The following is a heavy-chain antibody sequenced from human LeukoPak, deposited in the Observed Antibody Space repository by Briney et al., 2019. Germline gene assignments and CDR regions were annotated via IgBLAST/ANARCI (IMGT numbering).Heavy chain of an antibody. D-gene: IGHD4-17*01. CDR2: IYWDDDK. V-gene: IGHV2-5*02. CDR3: AHASTTVTGFDY. Sequence: SGPTLVKPTQTFTLTCTFSGFSLSTSGVGVGCIRQPPGKALEWLALIYWDDDKRYSPSLKSRLTITKDTSKNQVVLTMTNMDPVDTATYYCAHASTTVTGFDYWGQGTLVTVSS. CDR1: GFSLSTSGVG. J-gene: IGHJ4*02.